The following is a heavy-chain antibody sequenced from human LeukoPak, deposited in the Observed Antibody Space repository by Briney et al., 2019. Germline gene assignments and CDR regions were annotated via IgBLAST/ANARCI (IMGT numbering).Heavy chain of an antibody. CDR1: GGSISSSSYY. J-gene: IGHJ6*02. Sequence: SETLSLTCTVSGGSISSSSYYWGWIRQPPGKGLERIGSIYYSGSTYYNPSLKSRVTISVDTSKNQFSLKLSSVTAADTAVYYCARQRAYQLLYWNYYYYGMDVWGQGTTVTVSS. CDR3: ARQRAYQLLYWNYYYYGMDV. D-gene: IGHD2-2*02. V-gene: IGHV4-39*01. CDR2: IYYSGST.